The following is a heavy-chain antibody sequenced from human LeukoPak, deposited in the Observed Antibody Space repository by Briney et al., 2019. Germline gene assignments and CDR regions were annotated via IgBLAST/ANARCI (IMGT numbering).Heavy chain of an antibody. J-gene: IGHJ4*02. D-gene: IGHD6-19*01. CDR2: ISSSGSTI. CDR1: GFTFSDYY. CDR3: ATTAGGIAVAVIYDY. V-gene: IGHV3-11*01. Sequence: GGSLRLSCAASGFTFSDYYMSWIRQAPGKGLEWVSYISSSGSTIYYADSVKGRFTISRDNAKNSLYLQMNSLRAEDTAVYYCATTAGGIAVAVIYDYWGQGTLVTVSS.